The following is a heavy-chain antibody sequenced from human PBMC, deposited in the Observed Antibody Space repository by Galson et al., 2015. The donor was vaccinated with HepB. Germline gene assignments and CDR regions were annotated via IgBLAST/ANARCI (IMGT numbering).Heavy chain of an antibody. CDR3: ARTSGYNYGDYYYCGMDV. CDR2: IDWDDKK. D-gene: IGHD5-18*01. Sequence: PALVKPTQTLTLTCSCSGFSLTTSAMRVSWIRQPPGKALEWLARIDWDDKKFYSTSLRTRLTISKDSSKNQVVLTMTDMDPVDTATYFCARTSGYNYGDYYYCGMDVWGQGTTVTVSS. J-gene: IGHJ6*02. CDR1: GFSLTTSAMR. V-gene: IGHV2-70*04.